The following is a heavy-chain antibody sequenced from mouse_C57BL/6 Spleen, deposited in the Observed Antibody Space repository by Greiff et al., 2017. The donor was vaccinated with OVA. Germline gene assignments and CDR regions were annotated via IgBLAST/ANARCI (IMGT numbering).Heavy chain of an antibody. CDR3: ARGSNYGDEFAY. D-gene: IGHD2-5*01. J-gene: IGHJ3*01. Sequence: QVQLQQPGAELVKPGASVKLSCKASGYTFTSYWMHWVKQRPGQGLEWIGMIHPNSGSTNYNEKFKGKATLTVDKSSSTAYMQLSNLTSEDAAVYYCARGSNYGDEFAYWGQGTLVTVSA. CDR1: GYTFTSYW. V-gene: IGHV1-64*01. CDR2: IHPNSGST.